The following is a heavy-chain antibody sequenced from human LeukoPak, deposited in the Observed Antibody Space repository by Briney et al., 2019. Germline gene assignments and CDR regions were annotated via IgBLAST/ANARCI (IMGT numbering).Heavy chain of an antibody. V-gene: IGHV1-18*01. CDR3: ARDFSWGVDS. D-gene: IGHD3-10*01. J-gene: IGHJ4*02. CDR1: GYTFTSYS. Sequence: ASVKVSCKASGYTFTSYSISWVRQAPGQGLEWMGWISGYNGNTIYAQKVKGRVTMTTDTSTSTAYMELRSLKSDDTAVYYCARDFSWGVDSWGQGTLVTVSS. CDR2: ISGYNGNT.